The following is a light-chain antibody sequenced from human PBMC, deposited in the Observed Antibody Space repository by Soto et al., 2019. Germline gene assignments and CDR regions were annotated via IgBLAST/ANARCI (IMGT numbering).Light chain of an antibody. CDR3: QHYNSYSEA. V-gene: IGKV1-5*03. CDR2: NAS. Sequence: DIQMTPSPSTLSGSVGDRVTITCRASQTISSWLAWYQQKPGKAPKLLIYNASTLKSGVPSRFSGSGSGTEFTLTISSLQPDDFATYYCQHYNSYSEAFGQGTKVDIK. J-gene: IGKJ1*01. CDR1: QTISSW.